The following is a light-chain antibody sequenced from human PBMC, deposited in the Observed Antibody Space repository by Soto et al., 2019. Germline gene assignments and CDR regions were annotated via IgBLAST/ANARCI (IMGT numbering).Light chain of an antibody. CDR2: GTS. CDR3: QQYGSSSWM. V-gene: IGKV3-20*01. CDR1: QSVSSSY. J-gene: IGKJ1*01. Sequence: EVVLTQSPGTLSLSPGERATLSCRASQSVSSSYLAWYQQKPGQAPRLLIYGTSSRATGIPDRFSGSGSGTHFTLTISRLEPEDFAVYYCQQYGSSSWMFGQGTKLQIK.